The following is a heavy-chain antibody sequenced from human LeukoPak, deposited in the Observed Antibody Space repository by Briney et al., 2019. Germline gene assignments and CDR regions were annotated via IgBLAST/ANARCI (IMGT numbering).Heavy chain of an antibody. J-gene: IGHJ4*02. CDR3: ARDVPYYDSSGYWDY. Sequence: GGSLRLSCAASGFTFSSYSMNWVRQAPGKGLEWVSSISSSSYIYYADSVRGRFTISRDNAKNSLYLQMNSLRAEDTAVYYCARDVPYYDSSGYWDYWGQGTLVTVSS. V-gene: IGHV3-21*01. CDR1: GFTFSSYS. D-gene: IGHD3-22*01. CDR2: ISSSSYI.